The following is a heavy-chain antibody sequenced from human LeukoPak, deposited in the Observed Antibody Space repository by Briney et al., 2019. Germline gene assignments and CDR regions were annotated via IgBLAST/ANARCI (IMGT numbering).Heavy chain of an antibody. D-gene: IGHD2-2*01. V-gene: IGHV7-4-1*02. Sequence: ASVKVSCKASGYTFTNHAMNWVRQAPAQGLEWIGWINTNTGNPTYAQGFTGRFVFSLDTSVSTAYLQISSLKAEDTAVYFCAKQGPGHCGSTSCYGVDYWGQGTLVTVSS. CDR3: AKQGPGHCGSTSCYGVDY. CDR1: GYTFTNHA. CDR2: INTNTGNP. J-gene: IGHJ4*02.